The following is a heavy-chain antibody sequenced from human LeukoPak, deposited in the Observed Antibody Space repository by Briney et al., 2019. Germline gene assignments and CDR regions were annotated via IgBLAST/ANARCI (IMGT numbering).Heavy chain of an antibody. J-gene: IGHJ5*02. CDR2: IYYSGST. Sequence: SETLSLTCTVSGGSISSYYWSWIRQPPGKGLEWIGDIYYSGSTNYNPSLKSRVTISVDTSKNQFSLKLSSVTAADTTVYYCARLRGVVPAASKRFDPWGQGTLVTVSS. CDR1: GGSISSYY. D-gene: IGHD2-2*01. V-gene: IGHV4-59*01. CDR3: ARLRGVVPAASKRFDP.